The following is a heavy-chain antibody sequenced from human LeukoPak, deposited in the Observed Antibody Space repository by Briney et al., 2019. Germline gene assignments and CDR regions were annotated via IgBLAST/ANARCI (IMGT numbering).Heavy chain of an antibody. CDR1: GFTFSTYE. CDR3: ATDCSSSSCLQTDY. J-gene: IGHJ4*02. D-gene: IGHD2-2*01. CDR2: ISSSSSNK. V-gene: IGHV3-48*03. Sequence: PGGSLRLSCAASGFTFSTYEMTWVRQAPGKGLEWVSYISSSSSNKYYADSVEGRFTISRDNAKNSLYLQMNSLRAEDTAVYYCATDCSSSSCLQTDYWGQGTLVTVSS.